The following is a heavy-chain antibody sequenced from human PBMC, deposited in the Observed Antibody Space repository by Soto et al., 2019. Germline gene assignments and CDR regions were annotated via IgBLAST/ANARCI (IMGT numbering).Heavy chain of an antibody. V-gene: IGHV4-31*03. CDR1: GGSISSGGYY. J-gene: IGHJ4*02. Sequence: KPSETLSLTCTVSGGSISSGGYYWSWIRQHPGKGLEWIGYIYYSGSTYYNPSLKSRVTISVDTSKNQFSLKLSSVTAADTAVYYCARGGDSSGYPFDYWGQGTLVTVS. CDR2: IYYSGST. CDR3: ARGGDSSGYPFDY. D-gene: IGHD3-22*01.